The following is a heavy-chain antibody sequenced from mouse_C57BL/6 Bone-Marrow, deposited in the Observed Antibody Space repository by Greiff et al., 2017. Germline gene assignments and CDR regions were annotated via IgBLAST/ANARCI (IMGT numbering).Heavy chain of an antibody. D-gene: IGHD1-1*01. V-gene: IGHV1-82*01. Sequence: VKLVESGPELVKPGASVKISCKASGYAFSSSWMNWVKQRPGKGLEWIGRIYPGDGDTNYNGKFKGKATLTADKSSSTAYMQLSSLTSEDSAVYFCARWDYGIAMDYWGQGTSVTVSS. J-gene: IGHJ4*01. CDR3: ARWDYGIAMDY. CDR1: GYAFSSSW. CDR2: IYPGDGDT.